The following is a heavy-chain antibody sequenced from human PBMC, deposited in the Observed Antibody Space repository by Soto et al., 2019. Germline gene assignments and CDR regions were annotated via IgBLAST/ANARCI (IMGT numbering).Heavy chain of an antibody. CDR3: ARDLEMATTRRYYYGMDV. Sequence: ASVKVSCKASGYTFTSYYMHWVRQAPGQGLEWMGIINPSGGSTRYAQKFQGRVTITRDTSASTAYMELSSLRSEDTAVYYCARDLEMATTRRYYYGMDVWGQGTTVTVSS. D-gene: IGHD5-12*01. V-gene: IGHV1-46*01. J-gene: IGHJ6*02. CDR2: INPSGGST. CDR1: GYTFTSYY.